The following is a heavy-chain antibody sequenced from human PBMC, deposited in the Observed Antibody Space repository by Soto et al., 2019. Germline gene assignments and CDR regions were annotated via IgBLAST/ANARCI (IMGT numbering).Heavy chain of an antibody. V-gene: IGHV3-66*01. J-gene: IGHJ4*02. CDR1: GFTVSSNY. D-gene: IGHD2-2*01. Sequence: EVQLVESGGGLVQPGGSLRLSCAASGFTVSSNYMSWVRQAPGKGLEWVSVIYSGGSTYYADSVKGRFTISRDNSKXTXYXXMNSLRAEDTAVYYCARDGGYCSSTSGYVEGHFDYWGQGTLVTVSS. CDR3: ARDGGYCSSTSGYVEGHFDY. CDR2: IYSGGST.